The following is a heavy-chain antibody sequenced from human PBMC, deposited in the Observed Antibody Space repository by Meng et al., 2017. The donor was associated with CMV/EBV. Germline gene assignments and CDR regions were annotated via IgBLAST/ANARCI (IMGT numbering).Heavy chain of an antibody. Sequence: GESLKISCAASGFTFSDYYMSWIRQAPGKGLEWVAFIRYDGSNKYYADSVKGRFTISRDNSKNTLYLQMNSLRAEDTAVYYCARSFRAARPGPTYYFDYWGQGTLVTVSS. V-gene: IGHV3-30*02. CDR2: IRYDGSNK. D-gene: IGHD6-6*01. CDR3: ARSFRAARPGPTYYFDY. CDR1: GFTFSDYY. J-gene: IGHJ4*02.